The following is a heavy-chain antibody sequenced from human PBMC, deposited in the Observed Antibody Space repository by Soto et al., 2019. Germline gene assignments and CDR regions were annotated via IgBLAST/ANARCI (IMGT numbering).Heavy chain of an antibody. CDR3: ARLSGWFDY. V-gene: IGHV1-3*01. CDR1: GYTFTSYD. Sequence: ASVKVSCKASGYTFTSYDINWVRQATGQVLGWMGWINAGNGNTKYSQKFQGRVTITRDTSASTAYMELSSLRSEDTAVYYCARLSGWFDYWGQGTLVTVSS. CDR2: INAGNGNT. J-gene: IGHJ4*02. D-gene: IGHD6-19*01.